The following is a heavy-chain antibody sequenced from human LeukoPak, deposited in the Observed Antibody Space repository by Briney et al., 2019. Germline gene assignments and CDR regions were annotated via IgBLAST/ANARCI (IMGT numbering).Heavy chain of an antibody. Sequence: SETLSLTCTVSGDSISSGGYYWSWIRQHPGKGLEWIGYISYSGNTYYNPSLKSRAAISADTPKNQFSLKLSSTTAADTAVYYCARHGPPDAFDIWGQGTMVTVSS. D-gene: IGHD2-8*01. J-gene: IGHJ3*02. V-gene: IGHV4-31*03. CDR1: GDSISSGGYY. CDR2: ISYSGNT. CDR3: ARHGPPDAFDI.